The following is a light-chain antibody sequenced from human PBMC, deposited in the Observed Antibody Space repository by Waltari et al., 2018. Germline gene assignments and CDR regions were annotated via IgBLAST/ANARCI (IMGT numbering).Light chain of an antibody. V-gene: IGLV3-21*04. CDR1: NIGNKG. J-gene: IGLJ2*01. Sequence: SYALTQPPSVSVAPGNTAKITCGGNNIGNKGVHWYQQKPGQAPLLVIYDDSDRPAGIPGRFAGSNSGNTATLTSSRVEAGDEADYYCQVWDNRSDHIIFGGGTKLTVL. CDR2: DDS. CDR3: QVWDNRSDHII.